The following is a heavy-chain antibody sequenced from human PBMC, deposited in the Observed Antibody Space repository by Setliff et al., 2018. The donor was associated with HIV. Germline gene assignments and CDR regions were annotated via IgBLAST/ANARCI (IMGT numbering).Heavy chain of an antibody. CDR2: IKQDGSEK. D-gene: IGHD5-18*01. J-gene: IGHJ4*02. V-gene: IGHV3-7*03. CDR1: GFTFSTSA. CDR3: AREPRGYSYGLGY. Sequence: GGSLRLSCAASGFTFSTSAMHWVRQASGKGLEWVASIKQDGSEKYYVDSVKGRFTISRDNAKKSMYLQMNSLRAEDTAVYYCAREPRGYSYGLGYWGQGTLVTVSS.